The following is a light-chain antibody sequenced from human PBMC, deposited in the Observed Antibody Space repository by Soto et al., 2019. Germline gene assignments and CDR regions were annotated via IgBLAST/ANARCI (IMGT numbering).Light chain of an antibody. J-gene: IGKJ5*01. V-gene: IGKV3-20*01. CDR1: QSVSSSY. CDR3: QQYDSSPIT. CDR2: GAS. Sequence: EIVLTQSPVTLSLSPGERATLSCRASQSVSSSYLAWYQQKPGQAPRLLIYGASSRATGIPDRFSGSGSGTDLTLTISRLEPEDFAVYSCQQYDSSPITFGQGTRLEIK.